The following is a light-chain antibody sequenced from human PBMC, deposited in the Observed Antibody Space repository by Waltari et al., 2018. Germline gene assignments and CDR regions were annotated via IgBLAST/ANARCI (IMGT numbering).Light chain of an antibody. CDR3: QQYGSTPPYT. Sequence: DIVMTQSPDSLAVSLGERATINCTSTQSVLSTSNNNDYLAWYQQKPGQPPKLLSYWASTRESGVPDRFSGSGYETDFTLTISSQQAEDGAVYYCQQYGSTPPYTFGQGTKLEIK. CDR1: QSVLSTSNNNDY. CDR2: WAS. V-gene: IGKV4-1*01. J-gene: IGKJ2*01.